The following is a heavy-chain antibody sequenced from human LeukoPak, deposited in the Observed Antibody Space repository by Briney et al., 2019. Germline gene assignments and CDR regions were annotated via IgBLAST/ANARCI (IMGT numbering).Heavy chain of an antibody. CDR3: AKGGVAGTRSSGMDV. CDR2: ISYDGSNK. Sequence: GGSLRLSCAASGFTFSSYGMHWVPQAPGKGLEWVAVISYDGSNKYYADSVKGRFTISRDNSKNTLYLQMNSLRAEDTAVYYCAKGGVAGTRSSGMDVWGQGTTVTVSS. J-gene: IGHJ6*02. V-gene: IGHV3-30*18. CDR1: GFTFSSYG. D-gene: IGHD6-19*01.